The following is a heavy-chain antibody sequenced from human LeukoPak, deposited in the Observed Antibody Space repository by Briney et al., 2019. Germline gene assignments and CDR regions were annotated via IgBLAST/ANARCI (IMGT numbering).Heavy chain of an antibody. CDR1: GFTFSAYW. CDR3: TRETRETGSGDHQTDAFDI. V-gene: IGHV3-74*01. D-gene: IGHD2-15*01. Sequence: GGSLRLSCAASGFTFSAYWMHWVRHAPGKGLEWVSRINSDASRPSYADSVKGRFTITRDNAKNTLYLQMNSLRVEDTGLYYCTRETRETGSGDHQTDAFDIWGQGTMVSVSS. J-gene: IGHJ3*02. CDR2: INSDASRP.